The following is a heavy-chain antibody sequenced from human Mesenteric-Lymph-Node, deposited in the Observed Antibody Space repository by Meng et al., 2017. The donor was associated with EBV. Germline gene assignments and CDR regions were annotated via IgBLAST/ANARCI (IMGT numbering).Heavy chain of an antibody. J-gene: IGHJ4*02. Sequence: QITLKESGPTLVKPPQALTLTCTFSGFSLSTSAMGVGWIRQPPGKALEWLSLIYWDDDKRYSPSLKTRLSITKDTSKNQVVLTLANVNPVDTARYYCTHVKYGAGSYYSDYWGQGTLVTVSS. CDR1: GFSLSTSAMG. CDR3: THVKYGAGSYYSDY. D-gene: IGHD3-10*01. CDR2: IYWDDDK. V-gene: IGHV2-5*02.